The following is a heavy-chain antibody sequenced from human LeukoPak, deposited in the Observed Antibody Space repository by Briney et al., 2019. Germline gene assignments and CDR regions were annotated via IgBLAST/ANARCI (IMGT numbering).Heavy chain of an antibody. D-gene: IGHD6-13*01. CDR2: MNPNGGNT. CDR1: GYTFTSYD. Sequence: ASVKVSCKASGYTFTSYDINWVRQATGQGLEWMGWMNPNGGNTGYAQKFQGRVTMTRNTSISTAYMELSSLRSEDTAVYYCARRRSSSWYYYYYYYGMDVWGQGTTVTVSS. CDR3: ARRRSSSWYYYYYYYGMDV. J-gene: IGHJ6*02. V-gene: IGHV1-8*01.